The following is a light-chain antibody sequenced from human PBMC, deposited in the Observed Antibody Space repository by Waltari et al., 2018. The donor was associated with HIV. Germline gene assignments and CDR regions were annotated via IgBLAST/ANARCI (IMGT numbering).Light chain of an antibody. Sequence: DIQLTQSPSILSAFIGDRVTISCRASEDINEFLAWYQQKPGVAPKLLIYAASTLEDEVPSRFSGSGSGTDFTLTISSLQPEDFATYFCQQLNTYPPDTFGPGTKLEI. CDR1: EDINEF. CDR2: AAS. J-gene: IGKJ2*01. CDR3: QQLNTYPPDT. V-gene: IGKV1-9*01.